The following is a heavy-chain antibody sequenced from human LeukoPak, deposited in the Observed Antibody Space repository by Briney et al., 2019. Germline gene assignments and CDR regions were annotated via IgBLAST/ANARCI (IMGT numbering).Heavy chain of an antibody. CDR1: GFTFSGSA. CDR3: TIHHRGAGYCSSTSCYSYYYGSGSSGVYYMDV. D-gene: IGHD2-2*01. CDR2: IRSKANSYAT. Sequence: PGGSLRLSCAASGFTFSGSAMHWVRQASGKGLEWVGRIRSKANSYATAYAASVKGRFTISRDDSKNTAYLQMNSLKTEDTAVYYCTIHHRGAGYCSSTSCYSYYYGSGSSGVYYMDVWGKGTTVTVSS. J-gene: IGHJ6*03. V-gene: IGHV3-73*01.